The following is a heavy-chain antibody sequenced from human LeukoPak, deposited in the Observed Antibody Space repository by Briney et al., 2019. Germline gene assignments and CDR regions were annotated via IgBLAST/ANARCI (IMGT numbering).Heavy chain of an antibody. Sequence: PSETLSLTCTVSGYSISSGYYWGWIRQPPGKGLEWIGSIYYSGSTYYNPSLKSRVTVSVDTSKNQFSLKLSSVTAADTAVYYCARRDFDWLLSAAWFDPWGQGTLVTVSS. V-gene: IGHV4-38-2*02. CDR1: GYSISSGYY. J-gene: IGHJ5*02. CDR3: ARRDFDWLLSAAWFDP. CDR2: IYYSGST. D-gene: IGHD3-9*01.